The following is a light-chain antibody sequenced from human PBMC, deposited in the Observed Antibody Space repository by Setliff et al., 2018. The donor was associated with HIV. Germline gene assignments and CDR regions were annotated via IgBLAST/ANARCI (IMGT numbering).Light chain of an antibody. V-gene: IGLV2-14*03. CDR1: SDDVGGYNY. CDR2: DVS. CDR3: SSYRSSNTRT. J-gene: IGLJ2*01. Sequence: LAQPASVSGSPGQSITISCTGTSDDVGGYNYVSWYQQHPGKAPKLMIYDVSNWPSGVSNRFSGSKSGNTASLTISGLRAEDEADYYCSSYRSSNTRTFGGGTK.